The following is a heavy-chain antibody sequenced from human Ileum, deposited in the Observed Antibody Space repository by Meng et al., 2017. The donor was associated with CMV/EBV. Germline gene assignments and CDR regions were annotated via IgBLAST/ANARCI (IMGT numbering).Heavy chain of an antibody. D-gene: IGHD3-9*01. CDR1: GYTFTAKH. CDR2: IYPQNGGT. J-gene: IGHJ4*02. CDR3: VKEDWYFDF. V-gene: IGHV1-2*02. Sequence: QVHLLHSGAEVKKPGASVKVSCQTSGYTFTAKHLHWVRQAPGQGLEWMGWIYPQNGGTYFAQKFQGRVTMTSDTSITTAYMELSSLTSGDTAIYYCVKEDWYFDFWGQGTLVTVSS.